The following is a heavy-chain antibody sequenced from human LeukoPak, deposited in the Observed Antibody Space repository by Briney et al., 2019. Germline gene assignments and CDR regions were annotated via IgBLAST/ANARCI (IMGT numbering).Heavy chain of an antibody. D-gene: IGHD7-27*01. V-gene: IGHV3-30*04. CDR2: ISYDGSNK. CDR3: ARDPIEPLGLDGFDY. CDR1: GFTFSSYA. J-gene: IGHJ4*02. Sequence: GESLRLSCAASGFTFSSYAMHWVRQAPGKGLEWVAVISYDGSNKYYADSMKGRFTISRDNSKNTLYLQMNSLRAEDTAVYYCARDPIEPLGLDGFDYWGQGTLVTVSS.